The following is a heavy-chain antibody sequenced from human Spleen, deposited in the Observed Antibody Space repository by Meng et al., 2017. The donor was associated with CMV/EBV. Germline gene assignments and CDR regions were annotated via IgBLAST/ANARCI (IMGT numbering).Heavy chain of an antibody. CDR3: ARHLPLLGYCSSTTCPARLDP. J-gene: IGHJ5*02. CDR2: IYPGDSDT. CDR1: GYSFINYW. V-gene: IGHV5-51*01. D-gene: IGHD2-2*01. Sequence: GGSLRLSCKGSGYSFINYWIAWVRQMPGKGLEWMGIIYPGDSDTRYSPSFQGQVTISADKSISTAYLQWNSLKASDTAMYYCARHLPLLGYCSSTTCPARLDPWGQGTLVTVSS.